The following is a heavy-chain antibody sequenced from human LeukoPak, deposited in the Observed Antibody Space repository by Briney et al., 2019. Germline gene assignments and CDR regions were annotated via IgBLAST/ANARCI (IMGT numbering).Heavy chain of an antibody. CDR3: ARGSFGGYSYGYFDY. J-gene: IGHJ4*02. CDR1: GFTFSSYG. CDR2: IWYDGSNK. Sequence: GGSLRLSCAASGFTFSSYGMHWVRQVPGKGLEWVAVIWYDGSNKYYADSVKGRFTISRDNSKNTLYLQMNSLRAEDTAVYYCARGSFGGYSYGYFDYWGQGTLVTVSS. D-gene: IGHD5-18*01. V-gene: IGHV3-33*01.